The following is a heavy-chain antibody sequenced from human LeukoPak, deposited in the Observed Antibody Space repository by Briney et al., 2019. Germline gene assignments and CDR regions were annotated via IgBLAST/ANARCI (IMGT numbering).Heavy chain of an antibody. V-gene: IGHV1-18*01. CDR3: AREWTTYSSSWYPHSHPLFDY. D-gene: IGHD6-13*01. Sequence: GASVKVSCKASGYTFTSYGISWVRQAPGQGLEWMGWISAYNGNTNYAQKLQGRVTMTTDTSTSTAYMELRSLRSDDTAVYFCAREWTTYSSSWYPHSHPLFDYWGQGTLVTVSS. CDR2: ISAYNGNT. J-gene: IGHJ4*02. CDR1: GYTFTSYG.